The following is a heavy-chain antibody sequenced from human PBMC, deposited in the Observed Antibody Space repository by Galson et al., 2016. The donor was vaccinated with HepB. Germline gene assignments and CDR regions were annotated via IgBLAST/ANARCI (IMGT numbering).Heavy chain of an antibody. CDR3: AWSSRAAMFAYFDF. Sequence: SVKVSCKASGFTFSNYAIHWIRQAPGQRLEWMGWINADNGDTKYSHEFQARVTISSDTSASTVYMELSSLRSEDTAVYYCAWSSRAAMFAYFDFWGQGTLVTVSS. D-gene: IGHD2-2*01. J-gene: IGHJ4*02. V-gene: IGHV1-3*01. CDR2: INADNGDT. CDR1: GFTFSNYA.